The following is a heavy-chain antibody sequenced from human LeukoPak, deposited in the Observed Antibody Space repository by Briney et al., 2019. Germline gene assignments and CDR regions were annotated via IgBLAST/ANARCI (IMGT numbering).Heavy chain of an antibody. CDR3: AREVSIPVEGPRFNYFYMDV. J-gene: IGHJ6*03. CDR2: IIPFFGTT. V-gene: IGHV1-69*05. D-gene: IGHD6-19*01. CDR1: GATLSTHG. Sequence: SVKVSCKASGATLSTHGINWVRQAPGQGLEWLGGIIPFFGTTNYAPKFQGRVTFTTDESTSTVYMELTSLRSEDTAMYFCAREVSIPVEGPRFNYFYMDVWGTGTAVTVSS.